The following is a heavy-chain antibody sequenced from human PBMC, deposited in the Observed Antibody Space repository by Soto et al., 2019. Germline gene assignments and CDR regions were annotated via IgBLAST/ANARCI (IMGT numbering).Heavy chain of an antibody. D-gene: IGHD3-10*01. CDR2: IYPGDSDT. Sequence: RESLKISCQGSGYSFANYWIAWVRQMPGEGLEWVGVIYPGDSDTRYSPSFRGQVTISADKSISHVYLQWSSLKASDTAMYYCARNRLRQYYYGMDVWGQGTTVTVSS. CDR1: GYSFANYW. J-gene: IGHJ6*02. V-gene: IGHV5-51*01. CDR3: ARNRLRQYYYGMDV.